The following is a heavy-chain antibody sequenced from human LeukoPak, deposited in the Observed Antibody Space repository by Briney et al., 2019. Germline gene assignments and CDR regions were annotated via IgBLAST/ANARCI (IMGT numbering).Heavy chain of an antibody. D-gene: IGHD6-6*01. CDR3: AKDQYSSSSFDY. CDR2: ISGSGGST. CDR1: GFTFSSYA. Sequence: PGGSLRLSCAASGFTFSSYAMSWVRQAPGKGLEWVSAISGSGGSTYYADSVKGRFTISRDNSKNALYLQMNSLRAEDTAVYYCAKDQYSSSSFDYWGQGTLVTVSS. J-gene: IGHJ4*02. V-gene: IGHV3-23*01.